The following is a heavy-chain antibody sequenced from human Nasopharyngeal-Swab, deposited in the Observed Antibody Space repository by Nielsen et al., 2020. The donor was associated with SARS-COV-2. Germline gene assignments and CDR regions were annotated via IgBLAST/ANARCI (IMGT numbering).Heavy chain of an antibody. Sequence: GESLKISCAASGFTFSDYYMSWIRQAPGKGLEWVSYISSSSSYTNYADSVKGRFTISRDNAKNSLYLQMNSLRAEDTAVYYCARTRNWGDYYYYMDVWGKGTTVTVS. CDR1: GFTFSDYY. CDR2: ISSSSSYT. D-gene: IGHD7-27*01. J-gene: IGHJ6*03. V-gene: IGHV3-11*06. CDR3: ARTRNWGDYYYYMDV.